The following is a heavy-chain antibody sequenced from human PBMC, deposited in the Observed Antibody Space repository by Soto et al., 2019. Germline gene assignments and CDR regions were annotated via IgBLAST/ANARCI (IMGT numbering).Heavy chain of an antibody. V-gene: IGHV1-3*01. CDR1: GYTFTNNV. J-gene: IGHJ4*02. Sequence: ASVKVSCKTSGYTFTNNVIHWVRQAPGQRLEWIGWVNAGNDNTKWSREFQGRLTLTKDTSATTAYMELSSLAPEDTAIYFCAREVPYGYSRFDYWGQGTLVTVSS. D-gene: IGHD5-18*01. CDR2: VNAGNDNT. CDR3: AREVPYGYSRFDY.